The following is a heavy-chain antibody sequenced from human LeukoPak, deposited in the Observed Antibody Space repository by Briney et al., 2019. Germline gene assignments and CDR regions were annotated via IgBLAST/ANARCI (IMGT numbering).Heavy chain of an antibody. V-gene: IGHV1-46*01. Sequence: ASVKVSCKASGYTFTSYYMHWVRQAPGQGIEWMGIINPSGGSTSYAQKFQGRVTMTRDMSTSTVYMELSSLRSEDTAVYYCGRDPLGEWLLAYFDYWGQGTLVTVSS. D-gene: IGHD3-3*01. CDR1: GYTFTSYY. CDR2: INPSGGST. CDR3: GRDPLGEWLLAYFDY. J-gene: IGHJ4*02.